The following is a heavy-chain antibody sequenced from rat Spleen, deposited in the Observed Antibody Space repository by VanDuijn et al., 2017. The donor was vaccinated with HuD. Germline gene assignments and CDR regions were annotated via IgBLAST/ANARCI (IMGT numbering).Heavy chain of an antibody. CDR3: TTGDGRHYYDWFTY. Sequence: EVQLQESGPGLVKPSQSLSLTCSVTAYSIKSSYRWNWIRKFPGNKMEWMGYISYSGSTSYNPSLKSRISITRDTSKNQFFLQLNSVTTEDTATYYCTTGDGRHYYDWFTYWGQGTLVTVSS. CDR1: AYSIKSSY. CDR2: ISYSGST. D-gene: IGHD1-12*02. J-gene: IGHJ3*01. V-gene: IGHV3-1*01.